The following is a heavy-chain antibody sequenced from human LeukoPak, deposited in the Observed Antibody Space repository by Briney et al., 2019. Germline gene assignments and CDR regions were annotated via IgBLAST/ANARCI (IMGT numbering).Heavy chain of an antibody. CDR2: INHSGST. CDR3: ARSEYSSSSSDY. J-gene: IGHJ4*02. D-gene: IGHD6-6*01. Sequence: SETLSLTCAVYGGSFSGYYWSWIRQPPGKGLEWIGEINHSGSTNYNPSLKSRVTISVDTSKNQFSLKLSSVTAADTAVYYCARSEYSSSSSDYWGQRTLVTVSS. CDR1: GGSFSGYY. V-gene: IGHV4-34*01.